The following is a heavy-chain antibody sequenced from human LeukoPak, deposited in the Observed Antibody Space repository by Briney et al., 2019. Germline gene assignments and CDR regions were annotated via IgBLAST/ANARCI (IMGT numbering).Heavy chain of an antibody. V-gene: IGHV3-30*02. CDR1: GFTFSSYN. Sequence: PGGSLRLSCATSGFTFSSYNMHWVRQAPGKGLEWVAFIQNDGSNTYYADSVKGRFTISRDNSKNTLYLQMNSLRAEDTAVYYCARDPPRYGGNSLFDYWGQGTLVTVSS. CDR2: IQNDGSNT. D-gene: IGHD4-23*01. J-gene: IGHJ4*02. CDR3: ARDPPRYGGNSLFDY.